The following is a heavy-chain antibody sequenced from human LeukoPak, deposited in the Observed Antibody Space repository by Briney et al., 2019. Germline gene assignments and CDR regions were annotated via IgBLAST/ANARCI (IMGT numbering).Heavy chain of an antibody. D-gene: IGHD2-15*01. Sequence: GGSLRLSCAASGFTFSTYAMSWVRQAPGKGLEWVSGFSGSGGNTYYADSVRGRFTISRDNSKNTLYLQMNSLRAEDTAVYYCAKDILAYGYCSSGSCAVHFWGQGTLVTVSS. J-gene: IGHJ4*02. V-gene: IGHV3-23*01. CDR2: FSGSGGNT. CDR3: AKDILAYGYCSSGSCAVHF. CDR1: GFTFSTYA.